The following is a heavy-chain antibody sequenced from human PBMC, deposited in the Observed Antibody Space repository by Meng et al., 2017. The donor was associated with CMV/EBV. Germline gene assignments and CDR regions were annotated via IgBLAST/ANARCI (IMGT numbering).Heavy chain of an antibody. J-gene: IGHJ6*02. D-gene: IGHD3-3*01. CDR3: ARDRTIFGVRNYYYYGMDV. CDR2: ISSSSYI. CDR1: GFTFSSYS. Sequence: GESLKISCVASGFTFSSYSMNWVRQAPGKGLEWVSSISSSSYIYYADSVKGRFTISRDNAKNSLYLQMNSLRAEDTAVYYCARDRTIFGVRNYYYYGMDVWGQGTTVTVSS. V-gene: IGHV3-21*01.